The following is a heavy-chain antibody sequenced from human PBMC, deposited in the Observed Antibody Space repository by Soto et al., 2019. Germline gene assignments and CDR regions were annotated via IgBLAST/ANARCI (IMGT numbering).Heavy chain of an antibody. CDR1: GGSISSSSYY. CDR2: IYYSGST. J-gene: IGHJ4*02. D-gene: IGHD4-17*01. CDR3: ARRGRVTVTTQGGFDY. Sequence: QLQLQESGPGLVKPSETLSLTCTVSGGSISSSSYYWGWIRQPPGKGLEWIGSIYYSGSTYYNPSLKSRVTISVDTSKNQFSLKLSSVTAADTAVYYCARRGRVTVTTQGGFDYWGQGTLVTVSS. V-gene: IGHV4-39*01.